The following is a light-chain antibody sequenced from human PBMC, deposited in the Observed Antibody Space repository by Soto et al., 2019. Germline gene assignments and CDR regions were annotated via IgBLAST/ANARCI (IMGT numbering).Light chain of an antibody. CDR1: QGVSSN. Sequence: ETVMTQSPATLSVSPGEGATLSCRASQGVSSNLAWYQQKPGQAPRLLIYGASTRATGIPARFSGSGSGTDFTLTISSLQSEDFAFYYCQQYNTRPRTFGQGTKVEIK. CDR3: QQYNTRPRT. V-gene: IGKV3-15*01. CDR2: GAS. J-gene: IGKJ1*01.